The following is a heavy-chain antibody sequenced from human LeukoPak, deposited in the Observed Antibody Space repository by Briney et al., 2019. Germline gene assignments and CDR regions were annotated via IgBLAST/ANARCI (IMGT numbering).Heavy chain of an antibody. Sequence: GGSLRLSCAASGFTVSSNYMSWVRQAPGKGLEWVSVIYSGGSTYYADSVKGRFTISRDNSKNTLYLQMNSLRAEDTAVYYCATIFPYYDSSGYQNTWGQGTLVTVSS. CDR1: GFTVSSNY. CDR2: IYSGGST. D-gene: IGHD3-22*01. V-gene: IGHV3-53*01. CDR3: ATIFPYYDSSGYQNT. J-gene: IGHJ5*02.